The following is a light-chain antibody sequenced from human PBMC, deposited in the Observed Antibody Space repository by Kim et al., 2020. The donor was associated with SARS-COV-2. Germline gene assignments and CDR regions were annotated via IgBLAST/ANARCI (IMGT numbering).Light chain of an antibody. Sequence: QSALTQPASVSGSPGQSITISCTGTSSDIGGYNFVSWYQQHPGKAPKLMIYEVNKRPSGVPDRFSGSKSGNTASLTVSGLQAEDEADYYCSSYAGSNNVLFGGGTQLTVL. CDR3: SSYAGSNNVL. CDR2: EVN. CDR1: SSDIGGYNF. V-gene: IGLV2-8*01. J-gene: IGLJ2*01.